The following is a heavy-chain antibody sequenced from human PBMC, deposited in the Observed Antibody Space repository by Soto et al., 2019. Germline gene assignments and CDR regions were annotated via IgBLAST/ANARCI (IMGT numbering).Heavy chain of an antibody. J-gene: IGHJ6*03. Sequence: SETLSLTCAVFGGSSRGSHLTWIRQPPGKGLEWIGEINHSGSTNYNPSLKSRVTISVDTSKNQFSLKLSSVTAADTAVYYCARVVLMVFNYYYYMDVWGKGTMVTVSS. CDR2: INHSGST. D-gene: IGHD2-8*01. CDR1: GGSSRGSH. V-gene: IGHV4-34*01. CDR3: ARVVLMVFNYYYYMDV.